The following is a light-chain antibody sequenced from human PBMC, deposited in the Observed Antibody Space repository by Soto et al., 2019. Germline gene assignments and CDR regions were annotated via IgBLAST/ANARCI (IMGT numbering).Light chain of an antibody. CDR2: GVT. J-gene: IGLJ1*01. CDR3: SSYSGTNNYV. CDR1: SSDVGGYNF. V-gene: IGLV2-8*01. Sequence: QSALTQPPSASGSPGQSVTISCTGTSSDVGGYNFVSWYQQHPGKAPTLIIYGVTKRPSGVPDRFSGSKSGNTASLTVSGLQAEDEADYYCSSYSGTNNYVFGTGTKVTVL.